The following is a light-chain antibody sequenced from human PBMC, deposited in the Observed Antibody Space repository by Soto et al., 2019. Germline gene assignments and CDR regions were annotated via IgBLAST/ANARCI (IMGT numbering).Light chain of an antibody. CDR3: QQYNNFWT. J-gene: IGKJ1*01. CDR2: DAS. CDR1: QSISSW. V-gene: IGKV1-5*01. Sequence: DIQMTQSPSTLSASVGDRVTITCRASQSISSWLAWYQQKPGKAPRLLIYDASYLERGVPSRFIGSRSGREFTLTTSALQPDDLPTYYCQQYNNFWTFGPGTKVEI.